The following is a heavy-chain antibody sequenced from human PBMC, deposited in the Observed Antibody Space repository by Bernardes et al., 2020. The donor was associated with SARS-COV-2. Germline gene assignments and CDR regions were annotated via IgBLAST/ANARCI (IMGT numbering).Heavy chain of an antibody. CDR3: VGSSCGRDCYIGGLRSWDYGMDV. V-gene: IGHV4-39*01. Sequence: SETLSLTCTVSSGSISNSNYYWGWIRQPPGKGLVWIGSIYSSGTTYKNPSLHSRFTKSVDTSKNQFSLRLTSVTAADTAVYYCVGSSCGRDCYIGGLRSWDYGMDVWGQGTTVTVSS. CDR2: IYSSGTT. CDR1: SGSISNSNYY. D-gene: IGHD2-21*02. J-gene: IGHJ6*02.